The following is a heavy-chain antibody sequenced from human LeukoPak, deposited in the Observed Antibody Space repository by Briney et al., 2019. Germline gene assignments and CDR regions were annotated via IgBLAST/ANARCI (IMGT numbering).Heavy chain of an antibody. CDR1: GYSFTSYW. D-gene: IGHD2-21*02. J-gene: IGHJ3*01. V-gene: IGHV5-51*01. CDR2: IYPGDFDT. CDR3: ARGHHVVVATATWASDAFDL. Sequence: GESLKISCETSGYSFTSYWIGWVRQMPGKGLEWMGIIYPGDFDTRYSPSFQGQVTISADKSISTAYMQWISLEASDTAMYYCARGHHVVVATATWASDAFDLWGQGTMVTVSS.